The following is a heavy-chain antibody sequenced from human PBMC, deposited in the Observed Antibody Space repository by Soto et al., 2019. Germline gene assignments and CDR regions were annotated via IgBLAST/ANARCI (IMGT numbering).Heavy chain of an antibody. Sequence: QVQLVQSGAEVKKPGSSVKVSCKASGGTFSSYTISWVRQAPGQGLEWMGRIIPILGIANYAQKFQGRVTITADKSTSTAYMELSSLRSEDTAVYYCARVGGSGWPKSWFDPWGQGTLVTVSS. V-gene: IGHV1-69*02. CDR3: ARVGGSGWPKSWFDP. D-gene: IGHD6-19*01. J-gene: IGHJ5*02. CDR1: GGTFSSYT. CDR2: IIPILGIA.